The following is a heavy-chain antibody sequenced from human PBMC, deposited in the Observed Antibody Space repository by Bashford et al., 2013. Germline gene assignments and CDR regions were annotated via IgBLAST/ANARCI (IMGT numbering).Heavy chain of an antibody. CDR2: IYYSGST. V-gene: IGHV4-59*01. CDR1: GGSISSYY. D-gene: IGHD3-3*01. J-gene: IGHJ4*02. CDR3: AILGLEWLFTY. Sequence: SETLSLTCTVSGGSISSYYWSWIRQPPGKGLEWIGSIYYSGSTYYNPSLKSRVTISLDTSKNQFSLNLTSVTAADTGVYFCAILGLEWLFTYWGQGILVTVSS.